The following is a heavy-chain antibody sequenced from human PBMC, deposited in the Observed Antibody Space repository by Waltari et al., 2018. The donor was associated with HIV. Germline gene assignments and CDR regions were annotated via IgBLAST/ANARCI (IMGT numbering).Heavy chain of an antibody. J-gene: IGHJ4*02. CDR1: GFTISHVW. CDR2: IKSKVDGGTT. V-gene: IGHV3-15*01. CDR3: TTDPRY. Sequence: EMQMVESGGGLVKSGGSLRLSCAASGFTISHVWMSWVRQAHGKGLEGMGRIKSKVDGGTTDYIEPVKGSFIISRDDSKNMLYRQMNSLKAEDTAVYYCTTDPRYWGQGTLVTVSS. D-gene: IGHD1-20*01.